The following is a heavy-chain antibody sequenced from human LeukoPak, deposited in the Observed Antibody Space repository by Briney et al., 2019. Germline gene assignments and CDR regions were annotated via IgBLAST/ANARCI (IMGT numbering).Heavy chain of an antibody. J-gene: IGHJ4*02. CDR1: GFTFSSYW. CDR2: INSDGSST. Sequence: GGSLRLSCAASGFTFSSYWMHWVRQAPGKGLVWVSRINSDGSSTSYADSVKGRFTISRDNAKNTLYLQMNSLRADDTAVYYCARDICSGIGCYPRAPFDYWGQGTLVTVSS. V-gene: IGHV3-74*01. CDR3: ARDICSGIGCYPRAPFDY. D-gene: IGHD2-15*01.